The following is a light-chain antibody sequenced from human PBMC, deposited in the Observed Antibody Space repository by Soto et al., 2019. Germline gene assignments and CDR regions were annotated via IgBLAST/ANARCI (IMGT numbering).Light chain of an antibody. CDR3: ETWDSNTHKV. CDR1: SGHSTYI. V-gene: IGLV4-60*02. Sequence: QPVLTQSSSASASLGSSGKLTCILSSGHSTYIIAWHQQQPGKAPRFLMTLDRSGSYNRGSGVHDRLSGSSSGADRYLTISNLQFEEEGDYYFETWDSNTHKVFGGGTTLTVL. J-gene: IGLJ2*01. CDR2: LDRSGSY.